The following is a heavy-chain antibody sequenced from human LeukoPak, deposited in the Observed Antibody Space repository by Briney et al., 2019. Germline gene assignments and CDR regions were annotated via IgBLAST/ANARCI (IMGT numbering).Heavy chain of an antibody. D-gene: IGHD6-13*01. V-gene: IGHV6-1*01. CDR2: TYYRSKWYN. J-gene: IGHJ4*02. CDR3: ARVSSSWSPSLSVTHYFDS. CDR1: GASVSSNSAA. Sequence: SQTLSLTCAISGASVSSNSAAWNWIRQSPSRGLEWLGRTYYRSKWYNDYAVSVKSRITINPDTSKNQFSLQLSSVTPEDTAVYYCARVSSSWSPSLSVTHYFDSWGQGALVTVSS.